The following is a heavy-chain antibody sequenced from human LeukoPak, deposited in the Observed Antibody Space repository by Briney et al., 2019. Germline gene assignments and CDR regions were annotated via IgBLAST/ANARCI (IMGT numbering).Heavy chain of an antibody. D-gene: IGHD2-15*01. Sequence: ASVKVSCKASGYTFTGYYMHWVRQAPGQGLEWMGWISPNSGGTNYAQKLQGRVTMTTDTSTSIAYMELRSLRSDDTAVYYCARAGYCSGGSCLNWFDAWGQGTLVTVSS. CDR1: GYTFTGYY. J-gene: IGHJ5*02. V-gene: IGHV1-2*02. CDR2: ISPNSGGT. CDR3: ARAGYCSGGSCLNWFDA.